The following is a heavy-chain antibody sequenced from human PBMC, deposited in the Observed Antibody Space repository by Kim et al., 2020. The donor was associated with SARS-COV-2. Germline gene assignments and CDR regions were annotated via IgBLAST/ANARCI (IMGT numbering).Heavy chain of an antibody. CDR2: IGTAGDT. D-gene: IGHD3-22*01. V-gene: IGHV3-13*01. CDR3: ARAIYDSSGQRWFDP. CDR1: GFTFSSYD. Sequence: GGSLRLSCAASGFTFSSYDMHWFRQATGKGLEWVSAIGTAGDTCYPGSVKGRFTISRENAKNSLYLQMNSLRAGDTAVYYCARAIYDSSGQRWFDPWGQGTLVTVSS. J-gene: IGHJ5*02.